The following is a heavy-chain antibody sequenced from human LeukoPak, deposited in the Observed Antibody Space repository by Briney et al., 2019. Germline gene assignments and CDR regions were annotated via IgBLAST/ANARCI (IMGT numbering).Heavy chain of an antibody. CDR1: GFTFSNYW. J-gene: IGHJ4*02. D-gene: IGHD4-23*01. V-gene: IGHV3-74*01. CDR3: VRGETTVVTPDSEY. Sequence: GGTLRLSCAASGFTFSNYWMHWVRQAPGKEPLWVSRINANGSNPYYADSVQGRFTIASNNTNTTQYLQMNSLRAEDTTMYYCVRGETTVVTPDSEYWGQGTLVTVSS. CDR2: INANGSNP.